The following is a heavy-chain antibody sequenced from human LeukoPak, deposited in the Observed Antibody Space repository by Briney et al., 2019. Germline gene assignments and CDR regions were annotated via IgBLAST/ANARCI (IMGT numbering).Heavy chain of an antibody. Sequence: ASVKASCKASGYTFSSYGISWVRQAPGQGLEWMGWFSPYNGVTNYAQKFQGRVTMTTDTSMTTAYMELRSLRSDDTAVYCCARDFGKSWVYPHWFDPWGQGTLVTVSS. CDR1: GYTFSSYG. CDR3: ARDFGKSWVYPHWFDP. J-gene: IGHJ5*02. CDR2: FSPYNGVT. V-gene: IGHV1-18*01. D-gene: IGHD5/OR15-5a*01.